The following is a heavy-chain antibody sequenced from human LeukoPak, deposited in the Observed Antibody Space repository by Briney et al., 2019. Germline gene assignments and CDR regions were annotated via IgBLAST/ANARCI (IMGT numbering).Heavy chain of an antibody. D-gene: IGHD4-11*01. CDR2: ISWDGGST. J-gene: IGHJ6*03. Sequence: PGGSLRLSCAASGSTFDDYTMHWVRQAPGKGLEWVSLISWDGGSTYYADSVKGRFTISRDNSKNSLYLQMNSLRTEDTALYYCAKGDYSNYDLYYMDVWGKGTTVTVSS. CDR3: AKGDYSNYDLYYMDV. CDR1: GSTFDDYT. V-gene: IGHV3-43*01.